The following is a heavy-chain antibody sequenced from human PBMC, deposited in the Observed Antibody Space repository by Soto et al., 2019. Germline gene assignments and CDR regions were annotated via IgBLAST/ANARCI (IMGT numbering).Heavy chain of an antibody. V-gene: IGHV4-31*03. Sequence: TLSLTCTVSGGSISSGGYYWSWIRQHPGKGLEWIGYIYYSGSTYYNPSLKSRVTISVDTSKNQFSLKLSSVTAADTAVYYCATGKNLGYCSGGSCYYYYGMDVWGQGTTVTVSS. CDR1: GGSISSGGYY. CDR3: ATGKNLGYCSGGSCYYYYGMDV. CDR2: IYYSGST. J-gene: IGHJ6*02. D-gene: IGHD2-15*01.